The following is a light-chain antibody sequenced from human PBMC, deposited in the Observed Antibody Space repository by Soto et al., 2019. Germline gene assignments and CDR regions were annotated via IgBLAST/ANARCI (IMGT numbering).Light chain of an antibody. Sequence: EIVLTQSPCTLSLSTGERATLSCRASQSVSSSYLAWYQQKPGQAPRLLIYGASSRATGIPDRFSGSGSGTDFTLTISSLQPEDFATYYCQQSYSTPIPFAQGTRLEIK. CDR1: QSVSSSY. CDR2: GAS. V-gene: IGKV3-20*01. CDR3: QQSYSTPIP. J-gene: IGKJ5*01.